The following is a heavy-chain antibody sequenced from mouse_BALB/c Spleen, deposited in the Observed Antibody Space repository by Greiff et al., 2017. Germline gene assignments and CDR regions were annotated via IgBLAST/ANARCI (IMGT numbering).Heavy chain of an antibody. CDR1: GFTFSSYT. CDR2: ISNGGGST. J-gene: IGHJ3*01. V-gene: IGHV5-12-2*01. D-gene: IGHD3-3*01. CDR3: ARRDSWFAY. Sequence: EVHLVESGGGLVQPGGSLKLSCAASGFTFSSYTMSWVRQTPEKRLEWVAYISNGGGSTYYPDTVKGRFTISRDNAKNTLYLQMSSLKSEDTAMYYCARRDSWFAYWGQGTLVTVSA.